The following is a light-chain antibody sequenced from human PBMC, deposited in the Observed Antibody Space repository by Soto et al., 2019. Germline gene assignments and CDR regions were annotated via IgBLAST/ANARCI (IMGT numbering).Light chain of an antibody. V-gene: IGLV2-14*01. J-gene: IGLJ1*01. CDR1: SSDVGGYDY. CDR2: EVT. CDR3: SSYTSSNTYYV. Sequence: QSALTQPASVSGSPGQSITISCTGTSSDVGGYDYVSWYQQHPGKAPKLIIYEVTTRPSGVSNRFSGSKSGNTASLTISGLQAEDEADYYCSSYTSSNTYYVFGTGTKLTVL.